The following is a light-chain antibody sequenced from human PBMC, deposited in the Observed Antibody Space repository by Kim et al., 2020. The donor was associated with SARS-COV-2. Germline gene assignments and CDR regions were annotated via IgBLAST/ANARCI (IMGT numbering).Light chain of an antibody. CDR1: KLGDKY. CDR3: QAWDSSTGV. V-gene: IGLV3-1*01. CDR2: QDS. J-gene: IGLJ2*01. Sequence: VSPGQTASITCSGDKLGDKYACWYQQKPGQSPVLVIYQDSKRPSGIPERFSGSNSGNTATLTISGTQAMDEADYYCQAWDSSTGVFGGGTQLTV.